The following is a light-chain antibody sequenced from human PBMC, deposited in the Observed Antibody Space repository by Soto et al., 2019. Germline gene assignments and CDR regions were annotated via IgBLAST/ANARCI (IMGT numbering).Light chain of an antibody. CDR3: QQYNAWPYT. CDR1: QSVSSN. V-gene: IGKV3-15*01. CDR2: GAS. J-gene: IGKJ2*01. Sequence: EIVITHSPATLSVSPGERATLSCRASQSVSSNLAWYQQKPGQAPWLLIFGASTRATGIPARFSGSGSGTAFTLTISSLQSEDFALYYCQQYNAWPYTFGQGTKLEIK.